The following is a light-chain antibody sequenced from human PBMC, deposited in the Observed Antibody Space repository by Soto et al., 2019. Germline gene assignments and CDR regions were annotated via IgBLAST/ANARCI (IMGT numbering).Light chain of an antibody. CDR3: HQYYSFHT. J-gene: IGKJ2*01. CDR1: QSILYSSNNKNS. CDR2: WAS. Sequence: DIVMTQSPDSLAVSLGERATINCKSSQSILYSSNNKNSLAWYQQQPGQPPKLLIYWASTRESGVPDRFSGSGSGTDFTLTISSLQAEDVAVYYCHQYYSFHTFGQGTKLEIK. V-gene: IGKV4-1*01.